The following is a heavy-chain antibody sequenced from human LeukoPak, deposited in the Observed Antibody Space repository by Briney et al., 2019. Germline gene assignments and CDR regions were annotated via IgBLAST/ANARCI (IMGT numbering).Heavy chain of an antibody. CDR2: IIPIFGTA. Sequence: GASVKVSCKASGYTFTSYAISWVRQAPGQGLEWMGRIIPIFGTANYAQKFQGRVTITTDESTSTAYMELSSLRSEDTAVYYCAEDRHYGDYGYYYYYYMDVWGKGTTVTVSS. CDR1: GYTFTSYA. CDR3: AEDRHYGDYGYYYYYYMDV. V-gene: IGHV1-69*05. J-gene: IGHJ6*03. D-gene: IGHD4-17*01.